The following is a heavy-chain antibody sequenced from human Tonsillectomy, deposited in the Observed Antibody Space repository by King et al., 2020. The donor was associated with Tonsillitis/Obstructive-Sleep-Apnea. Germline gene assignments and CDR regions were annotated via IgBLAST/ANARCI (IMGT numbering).Heavy chain of an antibody. CDR2: ISYDGSNK. D-gene: IGHD4-17*01. CDR1: GFTFSSYA. Sequence: VQLVESGGGVVQPGRSLRLSCAASGFTFSSYAMHWVRQAPGKGLEWVAVISYDGSNKYYADSVKGRFTISRDNSKNTLYLQMNSLRAEDTAVYYCARELRGHYDAYAGFDYWGQGTLVTVSS. J-gene: IGHJ4*02. V-gene: IGHV3-30*04. CDR3: ARELRGHYDAYAGFDY.